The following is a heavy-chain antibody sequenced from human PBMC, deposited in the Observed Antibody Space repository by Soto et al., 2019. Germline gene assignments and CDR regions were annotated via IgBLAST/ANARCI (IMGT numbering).Heavy chain of an antibody. D-gene: IGHD5-18*01. CDR3: ARREAIRGYSYGYWFDP. V-gene: IGHV1-18*01. CDR2: ISAYNGNT. Sequence: ASVKVSCKASGYTFTSYGMSWVRQAPGQGLEWMGWISAYNGNTNYAQKLQGRVTMTTDTSTSTAYMELRSLRSDDTAVYYCARREAIRGYSYGYWFDPWGQGTLVTVSS. CDR1: GYTFTSYG. J-gene: IGHJ5*02.